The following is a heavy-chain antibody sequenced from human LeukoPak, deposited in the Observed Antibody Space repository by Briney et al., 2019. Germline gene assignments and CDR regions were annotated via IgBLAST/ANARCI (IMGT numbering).Heavy chain of an antibody. CDR3: ARDSEAAGTAPPDY. Sequence: GGSLRLSCVASGFTFGRFWMTWVRQAPGKGLEWVANINQNGNETYYVDSVKGRFTISRDNSKNTLYLQMNSLRAEDTAVYYCARDSEAAGTAPPDYWGQGTLVTVSS. CDR2: INQNGNET. J-gene: IGHJ4*02. D-gene: IGHD6-13*01. V-gene: IGHV3-7*01. CDR1: GFTFGRFW.